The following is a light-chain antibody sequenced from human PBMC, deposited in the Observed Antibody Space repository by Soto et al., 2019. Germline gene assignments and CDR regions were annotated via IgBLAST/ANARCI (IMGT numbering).Light chain of an antibody. V-gene: IGLV1-51*01. CDR1: GSNIGNNY. J-gene: IGLJ1*01. CDR3: GTWDTSLSAYV. Sequence: QSALTQPPSVSAAPGQKVTISCSGSGSNIGNNYVSWYQQLPGTAPKLLIYDNNKRPSGIPDRFSGSKSATSATLGITGLQTGDEADYYCGTWDTSLSAYVFGTGTKVTV. CDR2: DNN.